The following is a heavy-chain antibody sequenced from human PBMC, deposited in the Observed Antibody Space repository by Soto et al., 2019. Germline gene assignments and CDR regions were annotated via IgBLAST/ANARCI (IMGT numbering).Heavy chain of an antibody. CDR3: AKPGYLSKAQAVSGNYYFDY. J-gene: IGHJ4*02. V-gene: IGHV3-23*01. CDR2: ISSSGGST. Sequence: GGSLRLSCAASGFTFSSYAMNWVRQAPGKGLEWVSAISSSGGSTYYADSVKGRFTISRDNSKNTLYLQMNSLRAEDTAVYYCAKPGYLSKAQAVSGNYYFDYWGQGTLVTVSS. CDR1: GFTFSSYA. D-gene: IGHD3-22*01.